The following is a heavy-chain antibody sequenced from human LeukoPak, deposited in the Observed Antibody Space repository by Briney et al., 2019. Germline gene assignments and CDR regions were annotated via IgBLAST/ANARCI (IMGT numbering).Heavy chain of an antibody. Sequence: SETLSLTCTVSGGSISNDYWSWIRQPPGKGLEWIGYIYYSGSTNYNSSLKSRVTISVDTSKNQFSLKLTSVTAADTAVYYCARYQQLRAFDIWGQGTLVTVSS. CDR3: ARYQQLRAFDI. J-gene: IGHJ3*02. D-gene: IGHD6-13*01. CDR2: IYYSGST. CDR1: GGSISNDY. V-gene: IGHV4-59*01.